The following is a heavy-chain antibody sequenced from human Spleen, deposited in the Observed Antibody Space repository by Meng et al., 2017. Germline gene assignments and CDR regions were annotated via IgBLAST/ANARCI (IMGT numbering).Heavy chain of an antibody. V-gene: IGHV4-31*03. Sequence: SETLSLTCTVSGGSISSGGYYWSWIRQRPGKGLEWIGYIYSSGTTYYNPSLKSRVTISVDTSKNQFSLKLSSVTAADTAVYYCASNGDYGYYFDYWGQGTLVTVSS. D-gene: IGHD4-17*01. J-gene: IGHJ4*02. CDR1: GGSISSGGYY. CDR2: IYSSGTT. CDR3: ASNGDYGYYFDY.